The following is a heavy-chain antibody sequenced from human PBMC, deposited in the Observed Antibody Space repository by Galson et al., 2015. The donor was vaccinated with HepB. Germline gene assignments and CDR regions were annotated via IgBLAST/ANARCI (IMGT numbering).Heavy chain of an antibody. CDR2: ISYDGRNK. V-gene: IGHV3-30*04. CDR1: GFTFSSYA. J-gene: IGHJ3*02. Sequence: SLRLSCAASGFTFSSYAMHWVRQAPGKGLEWVAVISYDGRNKYYADSVKGRFTISRDNSKNTLYLQMNSLRPEDTAVYYCARDYIAAAGLGGAFDIWGQGTMVTVSS. CDR3: ARDYIAAAGLGGAFDI. D-gene: IGHD6-13*01.